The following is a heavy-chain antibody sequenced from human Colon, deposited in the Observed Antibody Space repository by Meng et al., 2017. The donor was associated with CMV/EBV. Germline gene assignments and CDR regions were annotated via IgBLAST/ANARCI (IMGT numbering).Heavy chain of an antibody. CDR1: GYTFTSYG. Sequence: ASVKVSCKPCGYTFTSYGISWVRQAPGQGLEWMGWISAYNGNTNYAQKLQGRVTMTTDTSTSTAYMELRSLRSDDTAVYYCARARGRIVVGTQIDYWGQGTLVTVSS. CDR3: ARARGRIVVGTQIDY. J-gene: IGHJ4*02. D-gene: IGHD3-22*01. V-gene: IGHV1-18*01. CDR2: ISAYNGNT.